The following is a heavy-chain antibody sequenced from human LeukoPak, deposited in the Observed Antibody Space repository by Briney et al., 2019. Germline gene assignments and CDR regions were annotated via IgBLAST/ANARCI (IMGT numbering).Heavy chain of an antibody. V-gene: IGHV4-59*08. D-gene: IGHD2-15*01. CDR1: GGSISSYY. Sequence: SETLSLTYTVSGGSISSYYWSWIRQPPGKGLEWIGYIYYSGSTNYNPSLKSRVTISVDTSKNQFSLKLSSVTAADTAVYYCARALLAPGEYCSGGSCYGPKGGNWFDPWGQGTLVTVSS. CDR2: IYYSGST. CDR3: ARALLAPGEYCSGGSCYGPKGGNWFDP. J-gene: IGHJ5*02.